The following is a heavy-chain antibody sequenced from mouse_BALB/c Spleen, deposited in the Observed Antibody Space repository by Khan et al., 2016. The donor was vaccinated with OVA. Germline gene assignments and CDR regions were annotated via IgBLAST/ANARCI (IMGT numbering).Heavy chain of an antibody. V-gene: IGHV5-15*02. D-gene: IGHD1-2*01. CDR1: GFTFSDYG. Sequence: EVELVESGGGLVQPGGSRKLSCAASGFTFSDYGMAWVRQAPGKGPEWVAFISDLAYTIYYADTVTGRFTLSRENAKNTLYLEMSSLRSEDTAIYYCARGGGTAPFAYWGLGTLVTVSA. CDR3: ARGGGTAPFAY. CDR2: ISDLAYTI. J-gene: IGHJ3*01.